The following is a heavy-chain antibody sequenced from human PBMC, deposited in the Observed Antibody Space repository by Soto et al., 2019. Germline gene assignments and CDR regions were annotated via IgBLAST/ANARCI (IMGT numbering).Heavy chain of an antibody. V-gene: IGHV1-3*01. D-gene: IGHD4-17*01. Sequence: GASVKVSCKASGYTFSSYAMHWVRQAPGQRLEWMGWINAGYGNTKSSQKFQDRVTISRDTSASTAYMELNSLRAEDTAVYYCAKDYGPKGRDWFDPWGQGTLVTVSS. J-gene: IGHJ5*02. CDR1: GYTFSSYA. CDR2: INAGYGNT. CDR3: AKDYGPKGRDWFDP.